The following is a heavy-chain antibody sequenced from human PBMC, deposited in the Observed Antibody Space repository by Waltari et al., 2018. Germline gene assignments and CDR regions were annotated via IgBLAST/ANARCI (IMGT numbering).Heavy chain of an antibody. CDR1: GFTFSSYA. CDR3: AKDHRSTGGVSDDAFDI. CDR2: IYSGGSST. D-gene: IGHD2-8*02. V-gene: IGHV3-23*03. Sequence: EVQLLESGGGLVQPGGSLRLSCAASGFTFSSYAMSWVRQAPGKGLEWVSVIYSGGSSTYYADSVKGRFTISRDNSKNTLYLQMNSLRAEDTAVYYCAKDHRSTGGVSDDAFDIWGQGTMVTVSS. J-gene: IGHJ3*02.